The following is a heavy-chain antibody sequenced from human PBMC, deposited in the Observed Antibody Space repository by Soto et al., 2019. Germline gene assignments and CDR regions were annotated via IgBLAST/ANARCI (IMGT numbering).Heavy chain of an antibody. J-gene: IGHJ4*02. CDR1: GYTFTSYG. CDR3: ARGIRRAYYYGWGSYYRTPPEVHDY. D-gene: IGHD3-10*01. Sequence: QVQLVQSGAEVKKPGASVKVSCKASGYTFTSYGISWVRQAPGQGLEWMGWISAYNGNTNYAQKLQGRGTMTTDTSTSTAYMELRSLRSDDTAVYYCARGIRRAYYYGWGSYYRTPPEVHDYWGQGTLVTVSS. V-gene: IGHV1-18*01. CDR2: ISAYNGNT.